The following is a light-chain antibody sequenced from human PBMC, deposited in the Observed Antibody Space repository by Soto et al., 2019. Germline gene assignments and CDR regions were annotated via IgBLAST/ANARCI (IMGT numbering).Light chain of an antibody. CDR2: AAS. Sequence: SAWSRVAYVKNRVTITCRAAEGISRHLNWYQQKPGRAPDLLIYAASTLQNGVPSRFSGSGSGTDFTLTIRSLQPGDFATYYCEHSNSYSEAFGQGAK. CDR3: EHSNSYSEA. V-gene: IGKV1-9*01. CDR1: EGISRH. J-gene: IGKJ1*01.